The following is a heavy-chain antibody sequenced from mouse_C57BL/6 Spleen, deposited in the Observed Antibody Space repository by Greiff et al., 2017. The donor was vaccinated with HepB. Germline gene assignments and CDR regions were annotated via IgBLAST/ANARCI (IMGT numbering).Heavy chain of an antibody. CDR1: GYTFTDYE. CDR3: TRENYYGSSGDY. V-gene: IGHV1-15*01. J-gene: IGHJ2*01. D-gene: IGHD1-1*01. Sequence: VQLQQSGAELVRPGASVTLSCKASGYTFTDYEMHWVKQTPVHGLEWIGAIDPETGGTAYNQKFKGKAILTADKSSSTAYMELRSLTSEDSAVYYCTRENYYGSSGDYWGQGTTLTVSS. CDR2: IDPETGGT.